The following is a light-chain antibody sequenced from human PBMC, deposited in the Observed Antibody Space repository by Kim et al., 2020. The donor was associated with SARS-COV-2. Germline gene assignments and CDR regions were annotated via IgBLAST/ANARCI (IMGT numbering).Light chain of an antibody. Sequence: ASVGDRVTITCRASQSISNYLAWYQQNPGKVPTLLIYAASALQSGVPSRFSGSGSGTDFTLPISSLQPEDVATYYCQKYNSAPQTFGQGTKVDIK. CDR1: QSISNY. V-gene: IGKV1-27*01. CDR3: QKYNSAPQT. CDR2: AAS. J-gene: IGKJ1*01.